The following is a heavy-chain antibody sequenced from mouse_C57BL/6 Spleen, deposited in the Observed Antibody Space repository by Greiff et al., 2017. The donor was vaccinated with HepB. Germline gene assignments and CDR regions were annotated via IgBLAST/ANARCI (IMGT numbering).Heavy chain of an antibody. CDR3: ASLFFRY. CDR1: GYTFTSYW. V-gene: IGHV1-69*01. J-gene: IGHJ2*01. Sequence: VQLQQSGAELVMPGASVKLSCKASGYTFTSYWMHWVKQRPGQGLEWIGEIDPSDSYTNYNQKFKGKSTLTVDKSSSTAYMQLSSLTSEDSAVYYCASLFFRYWGQGTTLTVSS. CDR2: IDPSDSYT.